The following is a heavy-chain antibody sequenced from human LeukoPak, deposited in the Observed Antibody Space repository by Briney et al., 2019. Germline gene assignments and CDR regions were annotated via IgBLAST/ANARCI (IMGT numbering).Heavy chain of an antibody. CDR2: INPNSGGT. V-gene: IGHV1-2*02. J-gene: IGHJ5*02. Sequence: ASVKVSCKAYGYTFTGYYMHWVRQAPGQGLEWMGWINPNSGGTNYAQKFQGRVTMTRNTSISTAYMELSRLRSDDTAVYYCAPYREGNWFDPWGQGTLVTVSS. CDR3: APYREGNWFDP. CDR1: GYTFTGYY.